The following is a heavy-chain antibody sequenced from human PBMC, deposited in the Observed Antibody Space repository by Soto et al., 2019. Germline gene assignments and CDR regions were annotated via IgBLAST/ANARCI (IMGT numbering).Heavy chain of an antibody. Sequence: PGGSLRLSCAASGFTFSSYGMHWVRQAPGKGLEWVAVISYDGSNRYYADSVKGRFTISRDNSKNTLYLQMNSLRAEDTAVYYCAKDIVVGAGTPHYYYSGMDVWGQGTTVTVSS. D-gene: IGHD6-13*01. CDR2: ISYDGSNR. J-gene: IGHJ6*02. CDR3: AKDIVVGAGTPHYYYSGMDV. CDR1: GFTFSSYG. V-gene: IGHV3-30*18.